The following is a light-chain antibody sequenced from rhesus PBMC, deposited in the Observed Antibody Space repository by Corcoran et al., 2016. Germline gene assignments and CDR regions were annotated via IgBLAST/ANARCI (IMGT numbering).Light chain of an antibody. Sequence: EIVMTQSPATLSLSPGERATLSCRASQSSNYNLAWYHQKPGQAPRLLIYDTSNRATATPDRFTGSGSGTDFTLTLNSLEPEDVGVYFCHPGSDWPLTFGGGTKVDIQ. CDR1: QSSNYN. CDR2: DTS. J-gene: IGKJ4*01. CDR3: HPGSDWPLT. V-gene: IGKV3-35*01.